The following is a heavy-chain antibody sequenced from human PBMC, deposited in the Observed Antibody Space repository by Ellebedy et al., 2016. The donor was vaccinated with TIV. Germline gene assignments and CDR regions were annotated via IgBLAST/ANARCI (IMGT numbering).Heavy chain of an antibody. V-gene: IGHV4-59*01. Sequence: MPSETLSPTCTVSGGSISSYYWSRIWQPPGKGLEWIGYIYYSGSTNYNPSLKSRVPISVDTSKNQFPLKLSSVTAADTAVNYCARSAYDFWSGYPPNDAFDIWGQGTMVTVSS. CDR3: ARSAYDFWSGYPPNDAFDI. J-gene: IGHJ3*02. CDR1: GGSISSYY. CDR2: IYYSGST. D-gene: IGHD3-3*01.